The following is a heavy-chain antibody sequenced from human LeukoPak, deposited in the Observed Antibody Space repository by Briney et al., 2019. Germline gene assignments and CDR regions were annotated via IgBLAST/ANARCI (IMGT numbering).Heavy chain of an antibody. V-gene: IGHV1-2*06. CDR1: GYTFTGYY. CDR2: INPNSGGT. D-gene: IGHD6-6*01. J-gene: IGHJ4*02. Sequence: GASVKVSCKASGYTFTGYYMHWVRQAPGQGLEWMGRINPNSGGTNYAQKFQGRVTMTRDTSISTAYMELSRLRSDDTAVYYCARGDLTSIAARISFDYWGQGTLVTVFS. CDR3: ARGDLTSIAARISFDY.